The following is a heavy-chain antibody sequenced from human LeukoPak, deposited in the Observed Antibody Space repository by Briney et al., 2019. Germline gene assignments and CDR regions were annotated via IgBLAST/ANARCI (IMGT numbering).Heavy chain of an antibody. V-gene: IGHV3-66*01. D-gene: IGHD2-15*01. CDR3: ARVQYCSGGSCYSMDV. CDR2: IYSGGST. CDR1: GFTVSSNY. Sequence: GGSLRLSCAASGFTVSSNYMSWVRQAPGKGLEWVSVIYSGGSTYYADSVKGRFTISRDNSKNTLYLQMNSLRAEDTAVYYCARVQYCSGGSCYSMDVWGQGTTVTVSS. J-gene: IGHJ6*02.